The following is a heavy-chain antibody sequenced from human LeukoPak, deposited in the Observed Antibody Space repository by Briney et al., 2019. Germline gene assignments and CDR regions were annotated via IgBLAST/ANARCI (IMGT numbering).Heavy chain of an antibody. CDR1: GFTFSSYW. J-gene: IGHJ6*02. V-gene: IGHV3-7*05. CDR2: IKQDGSEK. CDR3: ATETYYYDRRNYYGMDV. Sequence: GGSLRLSCAASGFTFSSYWMSWVRQAPGKGLEWVANIKQDGSEKYYVDSVKGRFTIPRDNAKNSLYLQMNSLRAEDTAVYYCATETYYYDRRNYYGMDVWGQGTTVTVSS. D-gene: IGHD3-22*01.